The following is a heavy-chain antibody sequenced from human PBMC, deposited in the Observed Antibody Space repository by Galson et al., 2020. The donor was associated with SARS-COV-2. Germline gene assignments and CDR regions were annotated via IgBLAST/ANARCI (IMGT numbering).Heavy chain of an antibody. D-gene: IGHD6-19*01. CDR2: IYTSGST. J-gene: IGHJ4*02. CDR1: GGSISSARYN. CDR3: AYGVVAGTGY. Sequence: SETLSLTCTVSGGSISSARYNWIWHRQPAGKDLEWSGRIYTSGSTNYNPSLQSRVTISIDTSKNQFSLVLTSVTGADTAVYFCAYGVVAGTGYWGQGSLVTVSS. V-gene: IGHV4-61*02.